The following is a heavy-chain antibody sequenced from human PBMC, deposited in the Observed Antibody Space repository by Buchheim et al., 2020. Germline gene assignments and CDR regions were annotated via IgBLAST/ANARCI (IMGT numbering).Heavy chain of an antibody. CDR1: GFTFSTYG. CDR2: IWYYGTNK. Sequence: QVQVVESGGGVVQPGRSLRLSCAASGFTFSTYGMHWVRQAPGQGLEWVAAIWYYGTNKYYSYSVQGRFTISRDTSKNRLFLQMNRLRAEDTAVYYCARDRDAYDGYFYYSLDVWGQGTT. CDR3: ARDRDAYDGYFYYSLDV. D-gene: IGHD5-24*01. J-gene: IGHJ6*02. V-gene: IGHV3-33*01.